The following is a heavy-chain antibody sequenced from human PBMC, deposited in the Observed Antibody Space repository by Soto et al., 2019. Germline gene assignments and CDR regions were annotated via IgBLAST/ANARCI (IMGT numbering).Heavy chain of an antibody. V-gene: IGHV3-30*18. CDR1: GFTFSSYG. D-gene: IGHD3-3*01. J-gene: IGHJ6*02. Sequence: QVQLVESGGGVVQPGRSPRLSCAASGFTFSSYGMHWVRQAPGKGLEWVAVISYDGSNKYYADSVKGRFTISRDNSKNTLYLQMNSLRAEDTAVYYCAKVPPSYYDFWSGYRNYYYYYYGMDVWGQGTTVTVSS. CDR2: ISYDGSNK. CDR3: AKVPPSYYDFWSGYRNYYYYYYGMDV.